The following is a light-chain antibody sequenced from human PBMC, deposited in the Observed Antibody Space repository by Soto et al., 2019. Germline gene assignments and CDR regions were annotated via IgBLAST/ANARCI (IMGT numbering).Light chain of an antibody. V-gene: IGLV1-40*01. CDR2: GNN. CDR1: SSNIGAGYD. Sequence: QSVLTQPPSVSGAPGQRVTISCTGSSSNIGAGYDVHWYQLLPGTAPKLLIYGNNNRPSGVPDRFSGSKSGTSASLAITGLQGEDEAHYYCQSYDSSLSGSVFGGGTKLTVL. CDR3: QSYDSSLSGSV. J-gene: IGLJ2*01.